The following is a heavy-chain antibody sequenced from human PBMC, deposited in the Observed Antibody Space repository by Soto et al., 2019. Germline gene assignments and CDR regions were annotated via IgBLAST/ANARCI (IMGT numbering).Heavy chain of an antibody. V-gene: IGHV1-69*06. J-gene: IGHJ6*02. CDR3: ARSRRGYSYGYYYYGMDV. D-gene: IGHD5-18*01. CDR2: IIPIFGTA. CDR1: GGTFSSYA. Sequence: SVKVSCKASGGTFSSYAISWVRQAPGQGLEWMGGIIPIFGTANYAQKFQGRVTITADKSTSTAYMELSSLRSEDTAVYYCARSRRGYSYGYYYYGMDVWGQGTTGTVSS.